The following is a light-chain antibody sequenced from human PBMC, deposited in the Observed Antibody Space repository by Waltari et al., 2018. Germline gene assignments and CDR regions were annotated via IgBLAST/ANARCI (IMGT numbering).Light chain of an antibody. Sequence: EIVLTQSPGPLSLSPGESATLSCRASQSVRSSYLTWYHQKPGQAPRLLIYGASSRATGSPDRFSGRGSGTDFTLTISRLETEDCAGYYCQQYGSSPALTFGGGTKVEIK. CDR2: GAS. CDR3: QQYGSSPALT. V-gene: IGKV3-20*01. CDR1: QSVRSSY. J-gene: IGKJ4*01.